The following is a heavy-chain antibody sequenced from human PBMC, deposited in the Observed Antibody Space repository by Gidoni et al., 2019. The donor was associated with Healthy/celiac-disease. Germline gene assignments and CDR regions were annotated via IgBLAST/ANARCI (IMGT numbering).Heavy chain of an antibody. V-gene: IGHV3-53*01. CDR2: IDSGGST. CDR3: ARDLHGGNSLDY. Sequence: EVQLVESGGGLIQPGGSLSLSCPASGFTVSSNYMSWVRQARGKGLEWVSVIDSGGSTYYADSVKGRFTISRDNSKNTLYLQMNSLRAEDTAVYYCARDLHGGNSLDYWGQGTLVTVSS. CDR1: GFTVSSNY. D-gene: IGHD2-21*02. J-gene: IGHJ4*02.